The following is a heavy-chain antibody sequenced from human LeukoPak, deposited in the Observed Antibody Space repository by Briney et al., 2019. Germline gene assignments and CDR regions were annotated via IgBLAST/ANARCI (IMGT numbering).Heavy chain of an antibody. V-gene: IGHV3-23*01. Sequence: GGSLRLSCAASGFTFSSYAMSWVRQAPGKGLEWVSAISGSGGSTYYADSVKGRFTISRDNSKNTLYLQMNSLRAEDTAVYYCAKDPAPHSYGYVVYFDYWGQGTLVTVSS. CDR2: ISGSGGST. D-gene: IGHD5-18*01. J-gene: IGHJ4*02. CDR3: AKDPAPHSYGYVVYFDY. CDR1: GFTFSSYA.